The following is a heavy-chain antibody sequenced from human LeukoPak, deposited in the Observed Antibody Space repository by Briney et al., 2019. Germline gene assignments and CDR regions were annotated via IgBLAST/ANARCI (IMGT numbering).Heavy chain of an antibody. V-gene: IGHV3-74*01. D-gene: IGHD3-10*02. CDR3: AELGITMIGGV. CDR1: GFTFSRYS. J-gene: IGHJ6*04. Sequence: GGSLRLSCAASGFTFSRYSMHWVRQAPGKGLVWVSHVNSDGSGTDYADSVKGRFTISRDNAKNTLYLQMNSLRAEDTAVYYCAELGITMIGGVWGKGTTVTISS. CDR2: VNSDGSGT.